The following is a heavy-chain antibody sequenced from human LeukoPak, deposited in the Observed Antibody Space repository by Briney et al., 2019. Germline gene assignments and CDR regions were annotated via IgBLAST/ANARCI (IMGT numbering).Heavy chain of an antibody. V-gene: IGHV3-23*01. J-gene: IGHJ4*02. CDR2: ISGSGGST. Sequence: GGSLRLSCAASGFTFSSYGMSWVRQAPGKGLEWVSAISGSGGSTYYADSVKGRFTISRDNSKNTLYLQMNSLRAEDTAVYYCARGARKGDDYGGFFDYWGQGTLVTVSS. D-gene: IGHD4-23*01. CDR1: GFTFSSYG. CDR3: ARGARKGDDYGGFFDY.